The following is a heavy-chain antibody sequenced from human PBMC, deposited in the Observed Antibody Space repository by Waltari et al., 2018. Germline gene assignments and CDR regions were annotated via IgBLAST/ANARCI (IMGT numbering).Heavy chain of an antibody. Sequence: QAQLVESGGGVVHPGGPLRLSCTASGFSFRSYGMHWVRQTPGKGLGWVAVIRYDGSDKYYADSVKGRFTISRDTSKNTLYLQMNSLRSEDTAVYYCASGGKIVVVPADYWGQGTLVTVSS. V-gene: IGHV3-30*02. CDR3: ASGGKIVVVPADY. CDR2: IRYDGSDK. D-gene: IGHD2-2*01. J-gene: IGHJ4*02. CDR1: GFSFRSYG.